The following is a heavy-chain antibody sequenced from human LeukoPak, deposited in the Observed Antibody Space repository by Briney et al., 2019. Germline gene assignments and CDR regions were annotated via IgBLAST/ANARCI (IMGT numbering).Heavy chain of an antibody. V-gene: IGHV3-15*01. CDR1: GFTFSNAW. J-gene: IGHJ4*02. Sequence: PGGSLRLSCAASGFTFSNAWMSWVRQAPGKGLEWVGRIKSKTDGGTTDYAAPVKGRFTISRDDSKNTLYLQMNSLKTEDTAVYYCTMDKRRLGELFSYWGQGTLVTVSS. D-gene: IGHD3-10*01. CDR2: IKSKTDGGTT. CDR3: TMDKRRLGELFSY.